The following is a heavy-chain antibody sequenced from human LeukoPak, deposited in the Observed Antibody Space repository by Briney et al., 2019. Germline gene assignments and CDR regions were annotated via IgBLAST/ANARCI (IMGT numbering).Heavy chain of an antibody. V-gene: IGHV3-53*01. D-gene: IGHD1-1*01. CDR1: GFTVSSNY. J-gene: IGHJ4*02. CDR3: ARTTEKNDSDY. CDR2: IYSGGST. Sequence: PGGSLSLSCAASGFTVSSNYMSWVRQAPGKGLEWVSVIYSGGSTYYAGSVKGRFTISRDNSKNTLYLQMNSLRAEDTAVYYCARTTEKNDSDYWGQGTLVTVSS.